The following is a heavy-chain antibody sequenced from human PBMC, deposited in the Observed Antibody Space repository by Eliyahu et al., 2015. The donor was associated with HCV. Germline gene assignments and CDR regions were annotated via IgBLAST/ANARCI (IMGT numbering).Heavy chain of an antibody. D-gene: IGHD6-13*01. CDR2: INAGNGNT. CDR1: GYTFTSYA. CDR3: ARLGLKDSSSRNWFDP. V-gene: IGHV1-3*01. J-gene: IGHJ5*02. Sequence: QVQLVQSGAEVKKPGXSVKVSCKASGYTFTSYAMHWVRQAPGQRLEWMGWINAGNGNTKYXQKFQGRVTITRDTSASTAYMELSSLRSEDTAVYYCARLGLKDSSSRNWFDPWGQGTLVTVSS.